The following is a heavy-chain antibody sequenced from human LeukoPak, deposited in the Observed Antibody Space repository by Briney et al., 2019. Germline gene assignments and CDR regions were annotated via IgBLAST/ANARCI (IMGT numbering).Heavy chain of an antibody. D-gene: IGHD3-9*01. CDR1: GFTFSSYA. V-gene: IGHV3-23*01. CDR2: ISGSGGST. J-gene: IGHJ4*02. CDR3: TKDLGTEYNIFDY. Sequence: GGSLRLSRAASGFTFSSYAMSWVRQAPGKGLEWVSAISGSGGSTYYADSVKGRFTISRDNSKNTLYLQMNSLRPEDTAVYYCTKDLGTEYNIFDYWGQGTLVTVSS.